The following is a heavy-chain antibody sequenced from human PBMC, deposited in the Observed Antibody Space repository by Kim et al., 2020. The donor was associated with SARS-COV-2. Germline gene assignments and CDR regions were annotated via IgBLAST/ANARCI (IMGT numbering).Heavy chain of an antibody. Sequence: GGSLRLSCAASGFTFSSYAMSWVRQAPGKGLEWVSVIYSGGSSTYYADSVKGRFTISRDNSKNTLYLQMNSLRAEDTAVYYCAKVKSLIPYSSWGHYFDYWGQGTLVTVSS. CDR3: AKVKSLIPYSSWGHYFDY. J-gene: IGHJ4*02. CDR2: IYSGGSST. V-gene: IGHV3-23*03. CDR1: GFTFSSYA. D-gene: IGHD6-6*01.